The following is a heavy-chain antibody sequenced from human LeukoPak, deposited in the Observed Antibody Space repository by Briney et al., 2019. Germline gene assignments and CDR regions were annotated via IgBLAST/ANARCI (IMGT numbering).Heavy chain of an antibody. Sequence: GGSLRLSCAASGFTFSSYGMHWVRQAPGKGQEWVAVIWYDGSNKYYADSVKGRFTISRDNSKNTLYLQMNSLRAEDTAVYYCARRGQWLDYFDYWGQGTLVTVSS. V-gene: IGHV3-33*01. CDR3: ARRGQWLDYFDY. CDR1: GFTFSSYG. D-gene: IGHD6-19*01. CDR2: IWYDGSNK. J-gene: IGHJ4*02.